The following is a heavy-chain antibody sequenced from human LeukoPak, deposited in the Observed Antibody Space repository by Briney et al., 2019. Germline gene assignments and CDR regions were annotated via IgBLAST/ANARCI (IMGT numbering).Heavy chain of an antibody. CDR3: AKVFTGTIDY. D-gene: IGHD1-1*01. Sequence: GRSLTPSCAASGFTFSSYGMHWVRQAPGKGLEWVAVISYDGSNKYYADSVKGRFTISRDNSKNTLYLQMDSLRAEDTAVYYCAKVFTGTIDYWGQGTLVTVSS. J-gene: IGHJ4*02. V-gene: IGHV3-30*18. CDR1: GFTFSSYG. CDR2: ISYDGSNK.